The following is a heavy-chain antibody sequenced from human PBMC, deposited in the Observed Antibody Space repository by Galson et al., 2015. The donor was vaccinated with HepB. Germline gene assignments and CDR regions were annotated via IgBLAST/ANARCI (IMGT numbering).Heavy chain of an antibody. J-gene: IGHJ6*02. CDR3: AREGEYCSGGSCYGMDV. V-gene: IGHV1-46*04. D-gene: IGHD2-15*01. CDR1: GYTFTSYY. Sequence: SVKVSCKASGYTFTSYYMHWVRQAPGQGLEWMGIINPSGGSTSYAQKLQGRVTMTRDTSTSTVYMELSSLRSEDTAVYYCAREGEYCSGGSCYGMDVWGQGTTVTVSS. CDR2: INPSGGST.